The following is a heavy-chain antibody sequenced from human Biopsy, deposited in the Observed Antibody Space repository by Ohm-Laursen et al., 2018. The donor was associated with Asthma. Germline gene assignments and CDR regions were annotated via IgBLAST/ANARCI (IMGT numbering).Heavy chain of an antibody. V-gene: IGHV3-30*19. CDR2: ISYDGSSI. J-gene: IGHJ4*02. Sequence: SLRLSCTASGFLLSNYGMHWVRQAPGKGLEWVAVISYDGSSIYYADSVKGRFTISRDNSKNTLSLQMNSLTAEDTAVYYCAREGVAGTHIEDWGQGTLVTVSS. D-gene: IGHD6-19*01. CDR3: AREGVAGTHIED. CDR1: GFLLSNYG.